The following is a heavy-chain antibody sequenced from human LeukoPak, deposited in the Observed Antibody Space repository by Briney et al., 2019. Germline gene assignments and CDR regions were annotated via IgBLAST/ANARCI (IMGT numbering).Heavy chain of an antibody. J-gene: IGHJ3*02. D-gene: IGHD3-3*01. CDR1: GFTFSSYG. CDR3: ARRRRITIFGVVTGDAFDI. CDR2: IRYDESNK. V-gene: IGHV3-30*02. Sequence: GGSLRLSCAASGFTFSSYGMHWVRQAPGKGLEWVTFIRYDESNKYYADSVKGRFTISRDNSKNTLYLQMNSLRAEDTAVYYCARRRRITIFGVVTGDAFDIWGQGTMVTVSS.